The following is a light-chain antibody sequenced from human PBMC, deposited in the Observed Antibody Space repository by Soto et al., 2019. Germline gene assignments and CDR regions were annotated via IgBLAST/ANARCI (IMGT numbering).Light chain of an antibody. CDR3: QSYDSSLSGYV. CDR1: SSNIGAGYD. CDR2: GNN. V-gene: IGLV1-40*01. J-gene: IGLJ1*01. Sequence: QSVLTQAPSVSGAPGQRVSISCTGSSSNIGAGYDVHWYQQLPGTAPKILIYGNNNRPSGVPDRFSGSKSGTSASLAITGLQAEDEADYYCQSYDSSLSGYVFGTGTQLTVL.